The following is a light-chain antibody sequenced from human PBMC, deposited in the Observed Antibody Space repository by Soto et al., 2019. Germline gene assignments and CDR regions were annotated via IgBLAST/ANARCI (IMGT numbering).Light chain of an antibody. J-gene: IGKJ1*01. V-gene: IGKV1-39*01. CDR1: QSIGKY. CDR3: QQYYSHPQT. Sequence: DIQMTQSPSSLSASIGDRVTITCRSSQSIGKYLNWYRQKPGKAPALLIYAASTLQSGVPSRFSGSGSGTDFALTISGLQHEDFATYYCQQYYSHPQTFGPGTKVEIK. CDR2: AAS.